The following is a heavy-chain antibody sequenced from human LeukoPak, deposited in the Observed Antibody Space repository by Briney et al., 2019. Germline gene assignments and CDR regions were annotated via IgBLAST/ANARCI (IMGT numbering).Heavy chain of an antibody. CDR3: ARGVGEPVWGSYRSSKYYFDY. D-gene: IGHD3-16*02. J-gene: IGHJ4*02. CDR1: GGSISSYY. CDR2: IYYSGST. V-gene: IGHV4-59*01. Sequence: SETLSLTCTVSGGSISSYYWSWIRQPPGKGLEWIGYIYYSGSTNYNPSLKSRVTISVDTSKNQFSLKLSSVTAADTAVYYCARGVGEPVWGSYRSSKYYFDYWGQGTLVTVSS.